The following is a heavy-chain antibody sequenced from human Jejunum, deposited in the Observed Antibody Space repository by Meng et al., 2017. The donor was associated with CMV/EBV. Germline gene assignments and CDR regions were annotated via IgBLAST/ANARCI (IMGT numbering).Heavy chain of an antibody. D-gene: IGHD1-26*01. CDR2: IKYDGSRE. Sequence: CAASGFTFSTYSMHWVRQAPGKGLEWVSHIKYDGSRENYADSVKGRFAISRDNTKNMLSLQMNSLRAEDTAVYYCARDKWELYFDYWGQGALVTV. J-gene: IGHJ4*02. CDR3: ARDKWELYFDY. CDR1: GFTFSTYS. V-gene: IGHV3-74*01.